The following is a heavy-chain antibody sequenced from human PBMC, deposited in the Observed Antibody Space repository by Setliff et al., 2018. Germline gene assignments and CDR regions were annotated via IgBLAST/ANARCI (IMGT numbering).Heavy chain of an antibody. CDR2: IYYSGST. V-gene: IGHV4-39*07. CDR1: GGSISSSSYY. J-gene: IGHJ4*02. Sequence: PSETLSLTCTVSGGSISSSSYYWGWIRQPPGKGLEWIGSIYYSGSTNYNPSLKSRVTISVDTSKNQFSLKLSSVTAADTAVYYCARSRAAANDYWGQGTLVTVSS. D-gene: IGHD6-13*01. CDR3: ARSRAAANDY.